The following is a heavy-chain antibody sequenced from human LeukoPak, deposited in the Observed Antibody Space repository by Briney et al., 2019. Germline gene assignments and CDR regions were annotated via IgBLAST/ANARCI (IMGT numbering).Heavy chain of an antibody. V-gene: IGHV1-69*13. CDR1: GYTFTGYY. CDR3: ARSAAIGRWFDP. J-gene: IGHJ5*02. Sequence: SVKVSCKASGYTFTGYYMHWVRQAPGQGLEWMGGIIPIFGTANYAQKFQGRVTITADESTSTAYMELSSLRSEDTAVYYCARSAAIGRWFDPWGQGTLVTVSS. D-gene: IGHD2-2*02. CDR2: IIPIFGTA.